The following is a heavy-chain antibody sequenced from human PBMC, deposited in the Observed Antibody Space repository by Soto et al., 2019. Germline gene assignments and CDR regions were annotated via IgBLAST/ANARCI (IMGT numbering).Heavy chain of an antibody. V-gene: IGHV3-23*01. Sequence: EVQLLESGGGLVQPGGSLRLSCAASGFTFSSYAMSWVRQAPGKGLEWVSAISGGRGSTHYADSVKGRFTISRDTSKNPPDLQMHSLRAADTAVYYCAKKGAVGATYFFDYWGQGALVTVSS. CDR3: AKKGAVGATYFFDY. CDR2: ISGGRGST. CDR1: GFTFSSYA. J-gene: IGHJ4*02. D-gene: IGHD1-26*01.